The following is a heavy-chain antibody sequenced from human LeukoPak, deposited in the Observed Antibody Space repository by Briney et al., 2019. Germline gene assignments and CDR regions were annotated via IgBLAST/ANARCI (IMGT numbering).Heavy chain of an antibody. CDR2: INPNSGGT. CDR3: ASDDYDDYGAFDI. V-gene: IGHV1-2*02. Sequence: EASVKVSCKASGYTFTGYYMHWVRQTPGQGLEWMGWINPNSGGTNYAQKFQGRVTMTRDTSISTAYMELSRLRSDDTAVYYCASDDYDDYGAFDIWGQGTMVTVSS. D-gene: IGHD4-17*01. CDR1: GYTFTGYY. J-gene: IGHJ3*02.